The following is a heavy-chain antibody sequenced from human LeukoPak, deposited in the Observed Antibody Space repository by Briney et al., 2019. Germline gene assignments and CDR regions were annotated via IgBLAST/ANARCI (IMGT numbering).Heavy chain of an antibody. CDR2: IYYSGST. D-gene: IGHD3/OR15-3a*01. CDR1: GGSTSSSSYY. Sequence: PSETLSLTCTVSGGSTSSSSYYWGWIRQPPGKGLEWIGSIYYSGSTYYNPSLKSRVTISVDTSKNQFSLKLSSVTAADTAVYYCASLLLDPGYYYYMDVWGKGTTVTVSS. CDR3: ASLLLDPGYYYYMDV. V-gene: IGHV4-39*01. J-gene: IGHJ6*03.